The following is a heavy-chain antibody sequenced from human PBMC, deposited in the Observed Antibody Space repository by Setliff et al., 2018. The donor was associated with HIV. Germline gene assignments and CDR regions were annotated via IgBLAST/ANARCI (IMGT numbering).Heavy chain of an antibody. D-gene: IGHD3-16*01. J-gene: IGHJ4*02. Sequence: PSETLSLTCTVSGGSISNYYWSWIRQPPGKELEWIGYIYYSGSPNYNPSLKSRVTISVDTSKNQFSLRLSSVTAADTAVYFCARVKSGTLGGYVDYWGQGTLVTVSS. CDR3: ARVKSGTLGGYVDY. V-gene: IGHV4-59*12. CDR1: GGSISNYY. CDR2: IYYSGSP.